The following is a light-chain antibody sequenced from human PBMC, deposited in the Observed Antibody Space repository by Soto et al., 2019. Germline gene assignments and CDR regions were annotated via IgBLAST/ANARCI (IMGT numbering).Light chain of an antibody. V-gene: IGKV1-5*03. CDR1: QAINTW. Sequence: DIQMTQSPSTLSASVGDRVTITCRASQAINTWLAWYQQKPGRAPRLLIYKASTLQSGVPPRFSGSGSGTEFTLTITSLQPDDFATYFCQQYNSYVTFGGGTKVEIK. CDR3: QQYNSYVT. J-gene: IGKJ4*01. CDR2: KAS.